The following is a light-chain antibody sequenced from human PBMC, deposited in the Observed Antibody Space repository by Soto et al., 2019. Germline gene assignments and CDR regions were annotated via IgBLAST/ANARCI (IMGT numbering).Light chain of an antibody. CDR1: SSNVGSNY. V-gene: IGLV1-47*02. CDR3: ASWSDSLNAYV. J-gene: IGLJ1*01. Sequence: QSVLTQPPSASGTPGQRVTISCSGSSSNVGSNYVYWYQQLPGTAPKLLIYSTNQRPSGVPDRFSGSKSDTSASLAISGLRSEDDADYYCASWSDSLNAYVFGAGTKVTVL. CDR2: STN.